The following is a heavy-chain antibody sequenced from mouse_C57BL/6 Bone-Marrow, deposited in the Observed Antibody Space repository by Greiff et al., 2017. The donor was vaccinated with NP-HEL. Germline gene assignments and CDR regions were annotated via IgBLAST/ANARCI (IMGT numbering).Heavy chain of an antibody. V-gene: IGHV1-81*01. Sequence: QVQLQQSGAELARPGASVKLSCKASGYTFTSYGISWVKQRTGQGLEWIGEIYPRSGNTYYNEKFKGKATLTADKSSSKAYMELRSLTSEDSAVYFCARLIYYGNYDYAMDYWGQGTSVTVSS. CDR3: ARLIYYGNYDYAMDY. D-gene: IGHD2-1*01. CDR2: IYPRSGNT. CDR1: GYTFTSYG. J-gene: IGHJ4*01.